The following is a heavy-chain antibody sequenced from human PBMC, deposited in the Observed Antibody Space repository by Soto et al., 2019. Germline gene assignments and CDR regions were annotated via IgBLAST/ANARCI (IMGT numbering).Heavy chain of an antibody. CDR2: INHRGST. CDR1: GGSFIYYQ. J-gene: IGHJ3*02. V-gene: IGHV4-34*01. CDR3: ASRPDGFDI. Sequence: QVQLQQWGAGLLKPSETLSLTCAVSGGSFIYYQWSWIRQPPGKGVEGIGEINHRGSTNYNPSLQSRATTSIDTSSHQFYVKLSYVTAGDTAVYYCASRPDGFDIWSQGTMVTVSS.